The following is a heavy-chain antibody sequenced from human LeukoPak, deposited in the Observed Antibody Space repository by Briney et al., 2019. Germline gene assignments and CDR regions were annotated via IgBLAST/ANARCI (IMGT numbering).Heavy chain of an antibody. CDR2: TRNKANSYTT. CDR1: GFTFSDHY. J-gene: IGHJ6*03. CDR3: ARGPFTSRPRTSYYYYYYMDV. V-gene: IGHV3-72*01. Sequence: PGGSLRLSCAASGFTFSDHYMDWVRQAPGKGLEWVGRTRNKANSYTTEYAASVKGRFTISRDDSKNSLYLQMNSLKTEDTAVYYCARGPFTSRPRTSYYYYYYMDVWGKGTTVTISS. D-gene: IGHD3/OR15-3a*01.